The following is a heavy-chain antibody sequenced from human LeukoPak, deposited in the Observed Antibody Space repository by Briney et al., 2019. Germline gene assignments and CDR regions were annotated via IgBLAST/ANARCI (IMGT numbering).Heavy chain of an antibody. V-gene: IGHV4-39*07. J-gene: IGHJ5*02. CDR1: GSSISSSGFY. CDR3: ARGFTGIGWFDP. CDR2: IHSSGST. D-gene: IGHD2-15*01. Sequence: SETLSLTCTVSGSSISSSGFYWGWIRQPPGKGLEWIGSIHSSGSTYYNPSLRSRVTMSVDTPKAQFSLNLSSVTAADTAIYFCARGFTGIGWFDPWGQGMQVTVSS.